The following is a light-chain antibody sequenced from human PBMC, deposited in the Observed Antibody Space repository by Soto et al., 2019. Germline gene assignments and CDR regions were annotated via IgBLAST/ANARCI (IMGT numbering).Light chain of an antibody. J-gene: IGLJ1*01. V-gene: IGLV2-8*01. CDR3: GSYAGGNNPYV. Sequence: QSALTQPPSASGSPGQSVTISCTGTSSDVGTYIYVSWYQHHPGKAPKLIIYEANKWPSGVPDRFSGSKSGDTASLTVSGLQAEDEADYYCGSYAGGNNPYVFGTGTKLTVL. CDR1: SSDVGTYIY. CDR2: EAN.